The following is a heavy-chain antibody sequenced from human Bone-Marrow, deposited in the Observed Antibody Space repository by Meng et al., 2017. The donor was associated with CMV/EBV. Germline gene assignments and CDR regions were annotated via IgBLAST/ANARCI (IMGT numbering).Heavy chain of an antibody. V-gene: IGHV3-30*04. CDR3: ARDQGPRKNENDSSQSPWV. CDR2: ISYDGSNK. J-gene: IGHJ4*02. CDR1: GFTFSSYA. D-gene: IGHD3-22*01. Sequence: GESLKISCAASGFTFSSYAMHWVRQAPGKGLEWVAVISYDGSNKYYADSVKGRFTISRDNSKNTLYLQMNSLRAEDTAVYYCARDQGPRKNENDSSQSPWVCGQGTLVTVSS.